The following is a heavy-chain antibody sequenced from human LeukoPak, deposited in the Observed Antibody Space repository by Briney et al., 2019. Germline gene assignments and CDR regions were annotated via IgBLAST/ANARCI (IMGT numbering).Heavy chain of an antibody. D-gene: IGHD7-27*01. Sequence: GGSLRLSCAVSGIIFSDAWMNWVRQAPGKGLEGVGRIKSKVDGGTVDYAAPVKGRFTISRDDSENILYLQMNSLKTEDTAVYYCTKDPPLTGGVYSAYWGQGTLVTVSS. CDR3: TKDPPLTGGVYSAY. CDR2: IKSKVDGGTV. J-gene: IGHJ4*02. CDR1: GIIFSDAW. V-gene: IGHV3-15*07.